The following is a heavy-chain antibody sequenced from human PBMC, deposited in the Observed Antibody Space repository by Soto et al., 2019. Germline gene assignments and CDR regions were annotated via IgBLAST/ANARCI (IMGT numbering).Heavy chain of an antibody. CDR3: AKDLDYVWGSYRYTAGLWFDP. CDR2: ISYDGSNK. J-gene: IGHJ5*02. V-gene: IGHV3-30*18. CDR1: GFTFSSYG. Sequence: PGGSLRLSCAASGFTFSSYGMHWVRRAPGKGLEWVAVISYDGSNKYYAESVKGRFTISRDNSKNTLYLQMNSLRAEDTAVYYCAKDLDYVWGSYRYTAGLWFDPWGQGTLFTVSS. D-gene: IGHD3-16*02.